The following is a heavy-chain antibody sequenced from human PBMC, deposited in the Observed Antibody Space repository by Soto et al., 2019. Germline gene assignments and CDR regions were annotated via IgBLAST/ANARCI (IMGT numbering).Heavy chain of an antibody. D-gene: IGHD3-10*01. Sequence: EVRLLESGGGLVQPGGSLRLSCAASGFTFSVYAMSWVRQAPGKGLEWVSGISGSGDSTHYADSVKGRFTDSRDNSTTMLYLQTNSLRAEDTAIYYCAKALYGGFTYWGQGTLVTVSS. CDR3: AKALYGGFTY. J-gene: IGHJ4*02. V-gene: IGHV3-23*01. CDR1: GFTFSVYA. CDR2: ISGSGDST.